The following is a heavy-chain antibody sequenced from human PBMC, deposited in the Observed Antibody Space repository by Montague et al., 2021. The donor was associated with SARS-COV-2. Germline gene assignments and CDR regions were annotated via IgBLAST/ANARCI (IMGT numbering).Heavy chain of an antibody. D-gene: IGHD3-9*01. J-gene: IGHJ4*02. CDR1: GVSVTDYY. Sequence: SETLSLTCTVSGVSVTDYYWSWIRQPPGKGLEWVGDVLYNKGTNFNPSLKSRVAISVDTSKNQFPLRLTSVTAADTAFYYCVRHPDDDGLNGHPDFWDQGTLVTVSS. CDR2: VLYNKGT. V-gene: IGHV4-59*08. CDR3: VRHPDDDGLNGHPDF.